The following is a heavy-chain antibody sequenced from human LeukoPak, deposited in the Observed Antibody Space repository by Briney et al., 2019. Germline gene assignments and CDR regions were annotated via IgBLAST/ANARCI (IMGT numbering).Heavy chain of an antibody. CDR2: FDPEDGET. Sequence: GASVKVSCKVSGYTLTELSMHWVRQAPGKGLEWMGGFDPEDGETIYAQKFQGRVTMTEDTSTDTAYMELSSLRSEDTAVYYCATTPPPIVGATLRGNAFDIWGQGTMVTVSS. V-gene: IGHV1-24*01. D-gene: IGHD1-26*01. CDR3: ATTPPPIVGATLRGNAFDI. CDR1: GYTLTELS. J-gene: IGHJ3*02.